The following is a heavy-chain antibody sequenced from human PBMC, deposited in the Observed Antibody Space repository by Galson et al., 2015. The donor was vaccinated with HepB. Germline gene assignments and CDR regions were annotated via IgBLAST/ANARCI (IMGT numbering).Heavy chain of an antibody. CDR2: LTTGSGNT. CDR3: TRAQAGTGNFDQ. CDR1: GYIFTNYV. J-gene: IGHJ4*02. D-gene: IGHD1-1*01. Sequence: SVKVSCKASGYIFTNYVMHWVRQAPGQRLEWMGWLTTGSGNTKYSEKFQDRITITRDTSASTAYMELNSLRSEDTAVYYCTRAQAGTGNFDQWGQGTLVTVSS. V-gene: IGHV1-3*04.